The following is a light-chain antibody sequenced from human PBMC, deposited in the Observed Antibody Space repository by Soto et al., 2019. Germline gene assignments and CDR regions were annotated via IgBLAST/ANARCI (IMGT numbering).Light chain of an antibody. CDR2: WAS. J-gene: IGKJ4*01. CDR1: RSVMFSSNSKNA. CDR3: QQYFVTPPT. V-gene: IGKV4-1*01. Sequence: DIVMTQSPDSLDVSLGERATINCKSSRSVMFSSNSKNALAWYQQRPGQPPKLLFYWASTRESGVPDRFSGSGSGKDFPLTISALHAEDVAVYYCQQYFVTPPTFGGGTKVEIK.